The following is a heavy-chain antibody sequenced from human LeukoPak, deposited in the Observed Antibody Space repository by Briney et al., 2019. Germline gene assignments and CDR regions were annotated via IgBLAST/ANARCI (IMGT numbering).Heavy chain of an antibody. Sequence: PSETLSLTCAVYGGSFSGYYWSWIRQPPGKGLEWIGEINHSGSTNCNPSLKSRVTISVDTSKNQFSLKLSSVTAADTAVYYCARGRGDIVVVPAAGYWGQGTLVTVSS. CDR1: GGSFSGYY. J-gene: IGHJ4*02. CDR3: ARGRGDIVVVPAAGY. CDR2: INHSGST. D-gene: IGHD2-2*01. V-gene: IGHV4-34*01.